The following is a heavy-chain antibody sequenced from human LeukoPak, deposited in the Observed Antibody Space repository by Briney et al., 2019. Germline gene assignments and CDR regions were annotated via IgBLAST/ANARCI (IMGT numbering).Heavy chain of an antibody. Sequence: GGSLRLSCAASGFTFSDYYMSWIRQAPGKGLEWVSYISSSGSTIYYADSVKGRFTISRDNAKNSLYLQMNSLRAEDTAVYYCAKLPPSYDFWSGYQYYFDYWGQGTLVTVSS. V-gene: IGHV3-11*01. CDR2: ISSSGSTI. CDR1: GFTFSDYY. D-gene: IGHD3-3*01. CDR3: AKLPPSYDFWSGYQYYFDY. J-gene: IGHJ4*02.